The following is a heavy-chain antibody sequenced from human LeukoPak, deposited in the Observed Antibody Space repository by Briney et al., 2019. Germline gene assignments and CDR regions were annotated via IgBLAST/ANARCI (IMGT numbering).Heavy chain of an antibody. J-gene: IGHJ4*02. CDR3: ARDHVVRGLVWDY. V-gene: IGHV3-7*05. CDR2: INQDGSEK. Sequence: GGSLRLSCAASGFTFSSHWMSWVRQAPGKGLEWVANINQDGSEKYYVDSVKGRFTISRDNAKNSLYVQMNSLRAEDTAVYYCARDHVVRGLVWDYWGQGTLVTVSS. D-gene: IGHD3-10*01. CDR1: GFTFSSHW.